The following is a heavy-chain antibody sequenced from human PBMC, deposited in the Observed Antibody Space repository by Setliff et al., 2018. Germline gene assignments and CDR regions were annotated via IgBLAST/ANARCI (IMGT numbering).Heavy chain of an antibody. CDR1: GFTFSSYW. Sequence: PGGSLRLSCAASGFTFSSYWMNWVRQAPGKGLEWVANIKQDGSVKNYVDSVKGRFSISRDNTKNSLYLQMNSLRAEDTAVYYCARDPFGNPVFDPWGQGTLVTVPQ. V-gene: IGHV3-7*01. J-gene: IGHJ5*02. D-gene: IGHD3-10*01. CDR2: IKQDGSVK. CDR3: ARDPFGNPVFDP.